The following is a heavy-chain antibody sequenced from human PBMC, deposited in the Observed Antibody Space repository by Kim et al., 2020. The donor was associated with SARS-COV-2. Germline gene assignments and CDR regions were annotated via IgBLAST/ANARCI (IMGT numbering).Heavy chain of an antibody. V-gene: IGHV3-30*18. J-gene: IGHJ6*02. CDR3: AKEGAAAGTHTYYGMDV. CDR2: ISYDGSNK. D-gene: IGHD6-13*01. Sequence: GGSLRLSCAASGFTFSSYGMHWVRQAPGKGLEWVAVISYDGSNKYYADSVKGRFTISRDNSKNTLYLQMNSLRAEDTAVYYCAKEGAAAGTHTYYGMDVWGQGTTVTVSS. CDR1: GFTFSSYG.